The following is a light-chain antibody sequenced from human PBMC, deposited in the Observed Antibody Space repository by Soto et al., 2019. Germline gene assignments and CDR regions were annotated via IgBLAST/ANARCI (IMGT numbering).Light chain of an antibody. J-gene: IGKJ1*01. V-gene: IGKV3-15*01. CDR2: GAS. CDR1: HSVSSN. CDR3: QQTYNLPRT. Sequence: EIVLTQSPATLSVSPGERATLSCRASHSVSSNLAWYQQRPGQAPRLLISGASTRATGIPARFSGSGSGTEFTLTINKMQREDFATYYCQQTYNLPRTFGQGTKV.